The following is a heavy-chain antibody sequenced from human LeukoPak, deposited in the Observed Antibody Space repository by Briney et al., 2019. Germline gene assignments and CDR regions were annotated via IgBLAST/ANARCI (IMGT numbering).Heavy chain of an antibody. CDR1: GGSISNSY. CDR3: ATSPRRALANWFDP. V-gene: IGHV4-59*01. CDR2: IYYSGST. D-gene: IGHD3-3*02. J-gene: IGHJ5*02. Sequence: SETLSLTCTGSGGSISNSYWSWIRQPPGKGLEWIGYIYYSGSTNYNPSLTSRVTISLDTSKNQFSLKLSSVTAADTAVYYCATSPRRALANWFDPWGQGILVTVSS.